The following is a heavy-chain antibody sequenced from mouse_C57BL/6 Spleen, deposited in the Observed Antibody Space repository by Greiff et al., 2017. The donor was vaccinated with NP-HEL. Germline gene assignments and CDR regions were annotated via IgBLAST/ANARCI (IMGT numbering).Heavy chain of an antibody. Sequence: EVQRVESGPGLVKPSQSLSLTCSVTGYSITSGYYWNWIRQFPGNKLEWMGYISYDGSNNYNPSLKNRISITRDTSKNQFFLKLNSVTTEDTATYYCARGSVVANGYFDVWGTGTTVTVSS. CDR1: GYSITSGYY. CDR2: ISYDGSN. J-gene: IGHJ1*03. V-gene: IGHV3-6*01. D-gene: IGHD1-1*01. CDR3: ARGSVVANGYFDV.